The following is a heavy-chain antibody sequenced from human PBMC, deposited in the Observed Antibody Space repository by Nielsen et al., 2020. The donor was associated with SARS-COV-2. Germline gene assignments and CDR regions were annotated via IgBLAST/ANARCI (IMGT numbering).Heavy chain of an antibody. Sequence: GGSLRLSCAASGFTFSSYWMSWVRQAPGKGLEWVANIKQDGSEKYYVDSVKGRFTISRDNAKNSLYLQMNSLRAEDTAVYYCARDLFYYDFWSGYSDTRGAFDIWGQGTMVTVSS. V-gene: IGHV3-7*01. CDR1: GFTFSSYW. CDR3: ARDLFYYDFWSGYSDTRGAFDI. J-gene: IGHJ3*02. CDR2: IKQDGSEK. D-gene: IGHD3-3*01.